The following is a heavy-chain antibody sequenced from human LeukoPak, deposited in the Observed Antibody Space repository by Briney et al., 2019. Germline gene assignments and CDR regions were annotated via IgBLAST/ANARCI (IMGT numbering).Heavy chain of an antibody. Sequence: SQTLSLTCTVSGGSISSGDYYWSWIRQPPGKGLEWIGYIYYSGSTYYNPSLKSRVTISVDTSKNQFSLKLSSVTAADTAVYYCASGIRERYFDWLPLEYWGQGTLVTVSS. J-gene: IGHJ4*02. CDR3: ASGIRERYFDWLPLEY. CDR1: GGSISSGDYY. V-gene: IGHV4-30-4*01. CDR2: IYYSGST. D-gene: IGHD3-9*01.